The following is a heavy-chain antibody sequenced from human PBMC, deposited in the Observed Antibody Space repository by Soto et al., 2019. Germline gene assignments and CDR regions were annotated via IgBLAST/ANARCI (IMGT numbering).Heavy chain of an antibody. CDR1: GFTFSSYA. J-gene: IGHJ4*02. CDR3: GKGLGLIVVDY. Sequence: QVQLVESGGGVVQPGRSLRLSCAASGFTFSSYAMHWVRQAPGKGLEWVAVISYDGSNKYYADSVKGRFTISRDNSKNTLYVQMNSLRAEDTAVYYCGKGLGLIVVDYWGQGTLVTVSS. V-gene: IGHV3-30*18. D-gene: IGHD3-22*01. CDR2: ISYDGSNK.